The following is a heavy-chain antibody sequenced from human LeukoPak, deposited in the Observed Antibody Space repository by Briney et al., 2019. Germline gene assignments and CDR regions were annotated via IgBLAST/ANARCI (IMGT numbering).Heavy chain of an antibody. CDR2: MNPNSGNT. CDR3: AIRYGSGEKYYYDYYMDV. V-gene: IGHV1-8*01. D-gene: IGHD3-10*01. Sequence: ASVKVSCKASGYTFTSYDINWVRQATGQGLEWMGWMNPNSGNTGYAQKFQGRVTITTNTSISTAYMELSSLRSEDTAVYYCAIRYGSGEKYYYDYYMDVWGKGTTVTVSS. J-gene: IGHJ6*03. CDR1: GYTFTSYD.